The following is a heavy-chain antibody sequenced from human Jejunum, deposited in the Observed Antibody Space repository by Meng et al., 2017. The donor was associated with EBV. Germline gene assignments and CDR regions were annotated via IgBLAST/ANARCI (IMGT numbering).Heavy chain of an antibody. V-gene: IGHV4-34*01. Sequence: QVKPQPLCSGMLKPSTPRSLTCAVDVGSFSDYYWTWLRQPPGKGLEWIGEIHHGGGAIYNPSLKSRVTISVDTSKNQFSLKLSSVTAADTAVYYCARLGGYASGTYYPIDPWGQGTLVTVSS. CDR1: VGSFSDYY. D-gene: IGHD3-10*01. CDR3: ARLGGYASGTYYPIDP. J-gene: IGHJ5*02. CDR2: IHHGGGA.